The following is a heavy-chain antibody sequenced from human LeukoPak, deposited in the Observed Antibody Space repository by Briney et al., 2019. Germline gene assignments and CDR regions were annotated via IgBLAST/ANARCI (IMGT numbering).Heavy chain of an antibody. J-gene: IGHJ4*02. CDR2: IYSGGST. CDR3: ARDSYDILTAYYIPLDY. D-gene: IGHD3-9*01. CDR1: GFTVSSNY. V-gene: IGHV3-53*01. Sequence: GGSLRLSCAASGFTVSSNYMSWVRQAPGNGLEWVSVIYSGGSTYYADSVKGRFTISRDNSKNTLYLQMNSLRAEDTAVYYCARDSYDILTAYYIPLDYWGQGTLVTVSS.